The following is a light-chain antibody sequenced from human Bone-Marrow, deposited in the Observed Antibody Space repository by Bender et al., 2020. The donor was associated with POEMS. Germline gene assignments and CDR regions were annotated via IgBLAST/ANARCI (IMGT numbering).Light chain of an antibody. CDR1: SSNIGTYS. Sequence: QSVLTQPPSASATPGQTVTISCSGSSSNIGTYSVNCYQQLPGAAAKLLIYSNDPRPSGVPDRFSGSKSGTSASLAISGLQSENEADYYCAAWDDSLNGFYVFGTGTEVTVL. V-gene: IGLV1-44*01. CDR3: AAWDDSLNGFYV. CDR2: SND. J-gene: IGLJ1*01.